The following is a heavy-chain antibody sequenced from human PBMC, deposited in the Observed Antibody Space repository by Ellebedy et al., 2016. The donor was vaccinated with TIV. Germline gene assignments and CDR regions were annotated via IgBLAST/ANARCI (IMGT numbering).Heavy chain of an antibody. CDR2: IYYSGST. CDR3: ARLVASGSLFVYYYGMDV. D-gene: IGHD1-26*01. CDR1: GGSVSSGSYY. Sequence: MPSETLSLTCTVSGGSVSSGSYYWSWIRQPPGKGLEWIGSIYYSGSTYYNPSLKSRVTISVDTSKNQFSLKLSSVTAADTAVYYCARLVASGSLFVYYYGMDVWGQGTTVTVSS. J-gene: IGHJ6*02. V-gene: IGHV4-39*01.